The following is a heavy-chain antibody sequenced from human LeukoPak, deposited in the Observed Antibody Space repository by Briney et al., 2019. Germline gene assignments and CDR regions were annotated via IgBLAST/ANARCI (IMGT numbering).Heavy chain of an antibody. CDR3: AREGTFLFDY. CDR2: INPNSGDT. D-gene: IGHD1-7*01. CDR1: GYTFTGYY. V-gene: IGHV1-2*04. J-gene: IGHJ4*02. Sequence: ASVKVSCKASGYTFTGYYLYWVRQAPGQGLEWMGRINPNSGDTEYTQKFQDWVTMTRDTSTRTAYMELSGLRSGDTAVYYCAREGTFLFDYWGQGTLVTVSS.